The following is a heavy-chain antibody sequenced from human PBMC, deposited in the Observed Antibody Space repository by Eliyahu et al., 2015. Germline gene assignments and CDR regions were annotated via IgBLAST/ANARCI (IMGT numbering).Heavy chain of an antibody. CDR3: ARQWSIASPQTLDY. V-gene: IGHV5-10-1*03. Sequence: EVQLVQSGAEVKKPGQSLTISCEASGYGFIGYWITWVRYMPGKGLEWMGRIDPGDSFTTYSPSFQGHVTISVDKSKNTVYLQWRSLKASDTAIYYCARQWSIASPQTLDYWGQGTLVTVSS. J-gene: IGHJ4*02. D-gene: IGHD6-6*01. CDR2: IDPGDSFT. CDR1: GYGFIGYW.